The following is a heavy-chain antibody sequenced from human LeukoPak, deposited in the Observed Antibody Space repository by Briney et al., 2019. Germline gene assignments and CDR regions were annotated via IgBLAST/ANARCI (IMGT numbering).Heavy chain of an antibody. D-gene: IGHD3-10*01. Sequence: SETLSLTCTVSGGSISSSSYYWGWIRQPPGKGLEWIGSIYYSGSTYYNPSLKSRVTISVDTSKNQFSLKLSSVTAADTAVYYCARRRGYYLDYWGQGTLVTVSS. J-gene: IGHJ4*02. CDR1: GGSISSSSYY. CDR2: IYYSGST. V-gene: IGHV4-39*01. CDR3: ARRRGYYLDY.